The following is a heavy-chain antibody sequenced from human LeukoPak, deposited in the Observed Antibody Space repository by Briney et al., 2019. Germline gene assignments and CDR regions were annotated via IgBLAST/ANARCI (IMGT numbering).Heavy chain of an antibody. J-gene: IGHJ4*02. CDR3: ASGTPTRFDALFGVVTNFDY. CDR2: INPNSGGT. CDR1: GYTFTGYY. Sequence: ASVKVSCKASGYTFTGYYMHWVRQAPGQGLEWMGWINPNSGGTNYAQKFQGRVTMTRDTSISTAYMELRRLRSDDTAVYYCASGTPTRFDALFGVVTNFDYWGQGTLVTVSP. D-gene: IGHD3-3*01. V-gene: IGHV1-2*02.